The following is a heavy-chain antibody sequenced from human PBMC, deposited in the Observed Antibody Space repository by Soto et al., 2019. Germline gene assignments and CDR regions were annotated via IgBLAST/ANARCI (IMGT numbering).Heavy chain of an antibody. V-gene: IGHV1-69*01. J-gene: IGHJ3*02. CDR2: IIPIFGTA. CDR3: ARNPRWELLDAFDI. D-gene: IGHD1-26*01. CDR1: GGTFSSYA. Sequence: QVQLVQSGAEVKKPGSSVKVSCKASGGTFSSYAISWVRQAPGQGLEWMGGIIPIFGTANYAQKFQGRVTITADESTRTAYMELSSLRSEDTAVYYCARNPRWELLDAFDIWGQGTMVTVSS.